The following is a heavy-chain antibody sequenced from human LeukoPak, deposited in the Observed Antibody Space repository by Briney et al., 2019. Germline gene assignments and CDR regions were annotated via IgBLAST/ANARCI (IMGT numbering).Heavy chain of an antibody. V-gene: IGHV1-69*05. Sequence: ASVKVSCKASGGIFSSYAISWVRQAPGQGLEWMGGIIPIFGTANYAQKFQGRVTITTDESTSTAYMELSSLRSEDTAVYYCARGYCSSTSCYQADYWGQGTLVTVSS. CDR2: IIPIFGTA. CDR1: GGIFSSYA. CDR3: ARGYCSSTSCYQADY. J-gene: IGHJ4*02. D-gene: IGHD2-2*01.